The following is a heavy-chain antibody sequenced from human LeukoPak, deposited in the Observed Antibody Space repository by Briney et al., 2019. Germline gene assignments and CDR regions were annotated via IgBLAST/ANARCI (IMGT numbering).Heavy chain of an antibody. CDR3: ARDRAGVGYFDL. J-gene: IGHJ2*01. V-gene: IGHV4-4*07. CDR2: IYTSGGT. D-gene: IGHD3-10*01. Sequence: SETLSLTCTVSGGSISSYYWSWIRQPAGKGLEWIGRIYTSGGTNYNPSLKSRVTISVDTSKNQFSLKLSSVTAADTAVYYCARDRAGVGYFDLWGRGTLVTVSS. CDR1: GGSISSYY.